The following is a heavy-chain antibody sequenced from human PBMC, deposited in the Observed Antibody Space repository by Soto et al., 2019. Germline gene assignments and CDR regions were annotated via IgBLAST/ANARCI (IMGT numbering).Heavy chain of an antibody. V-gene: IGHV4-31*03. D-gene: IGHD3-16*01. CDR2: IYYSGST. Sequence: PSXPLSLTCTVYGGAISRCGYYWSWVRQHPRKGLEGIGYIYYSGSTYYNPSLKSRVTISVDTCKNQGSLKLSSVTAADTAVYYCVTEGVFRRNWYLGEFDYSGLGKLFPVSS. CDR3: VTEGVFRRNWYLGEFDY. J-gene: IGHJ4*02. CDR1: GGAISRCGYY.